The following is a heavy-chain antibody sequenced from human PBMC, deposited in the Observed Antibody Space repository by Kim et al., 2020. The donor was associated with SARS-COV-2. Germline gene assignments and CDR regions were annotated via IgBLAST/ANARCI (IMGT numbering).Heavy chain of an antibody. V-gene: IGHV7-4-1*02. CDR1: GYTFTSYA. CDR2: INTNTGNP. J-gene: IGHJ4*02. CDR3: ASLVYSSGWYAADY. Sequence: ASVKVSCKASGYTFTSYAMNWVRQAPGQGLEWMGWINTNTGNPTYAQGFTGRFVFSLDTSVSTAYLQISSLKAEDTAVYYCASLVYSSGWYAADYWGQGTLVTVSS. D-gene: IGHD6-19*01.